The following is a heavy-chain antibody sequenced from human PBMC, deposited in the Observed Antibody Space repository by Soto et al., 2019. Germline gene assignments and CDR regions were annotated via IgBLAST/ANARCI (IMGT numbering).Heavy chain of an antibody. CDR3: ARGGTPIDS. CDR1: GYTFTNFG. D-gene: IGHD3-16*01. CDR2: ISAYNGNT. V-gene: IGHV1-18*01. J-gene: IGHJ4*02. Sequence: QVQLVQSGAEVKKPGASVKVSCKTSGYTFTNFGLSWVQQGPGQGLEWMGWISAYNGNTSYAQNFQGRVTMTTDTSTSTAYMELRSLRSDDTAVYYCARGGTPIDSWGQGTLVTVSS.